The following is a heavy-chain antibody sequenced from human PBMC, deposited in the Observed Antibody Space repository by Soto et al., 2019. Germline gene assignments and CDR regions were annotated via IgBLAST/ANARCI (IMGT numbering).Heavy chain of an antibody. V-gene: IGHV3-23*01. J-gene: IGHJ3*01. CDR2: ISGSGTAT. D-gene: IGHD3-22*01. CDR3: AKTRLYDNNAYHRDAFDV. CDR1: GFRFWTYA. Sequence: DVQLLESGGGVVQPGGSQRLSCAASGFRFWTYAMSWVRQAPRKGLEWVAGISGSGTATYYADSVRGRFTISRDNSKDTLSLQMNSLRAEDTAVYYCAKTRLYDNNAYHRDAFDVWGPGTVVTVSS.